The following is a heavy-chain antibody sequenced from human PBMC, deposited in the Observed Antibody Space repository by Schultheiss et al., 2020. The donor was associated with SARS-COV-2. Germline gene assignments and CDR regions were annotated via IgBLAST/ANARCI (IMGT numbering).Heavy chain of an antibody. V-gene: IGHV4-30-2*05. CDR1: GGSISSGGYS. Sequence: SETLSLTCTVSGGSISSGGYSWSWIRQPPGKGLEWIGYIYYSGSTYYNPSLKSRVTISVDTSKNQFSLKLSSVTAADTAVYYCARTDQKYYYGMDVWGQGTTVTVSS. J-gene: IGHJ6*02. D-gene: IGHD2-2*01. CDR2: IYYSGST. CDR3: ARTDQKYYYGMDV.